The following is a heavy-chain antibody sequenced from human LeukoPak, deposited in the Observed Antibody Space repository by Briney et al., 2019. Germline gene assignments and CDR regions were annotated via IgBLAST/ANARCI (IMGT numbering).Heavy chain of an antibody. V-gene: IGHV4-30-2*01. CDR2: IYHSGST. CDR3: ARFSMWTGFDY. Sequence: SETLSLTCTVSGGSISSGGYYWSWLRQPPGKGLEWIGYIYHSGSTYYNPSLKSRVTISVDRSKNQFSLKLSSVTAADAAVYYCARFSMWTGFDYWGQGTLVTVSS. D-gene: IGHD3-10*02. CDR1: GGSISSGGYY. J-gene: IGHJ4*02.